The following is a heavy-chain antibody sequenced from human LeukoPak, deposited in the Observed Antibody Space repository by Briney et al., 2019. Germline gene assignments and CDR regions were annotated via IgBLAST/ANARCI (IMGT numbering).Heavy chain of an antibody. Sequence: GGSLRLSCAASGFTFTSYGISWVRQAPGQGLEWMGWISAYNGNTNYAQKLQGRVTMTTDTSTSTAYMELRSLRSDDTAVYYCARGYCSGGSCQKFDYWGQGTLVTVSS. D-gene: IGHD2-15*01. CDR3: ARGYCSGGSCQKFDY. J-gene: IGHJ4*02. CDR1: GFTFTSYG. CDR2: ISAYNGNT. V-gene: IGHV1-18*01.